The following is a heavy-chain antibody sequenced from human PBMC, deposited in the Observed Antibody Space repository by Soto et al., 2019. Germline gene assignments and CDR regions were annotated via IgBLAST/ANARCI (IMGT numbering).Heavy chain of an antibody. J-gene: IGHJ4*02. CDR3: ARWYTAMVVFDY. CDR1: GYSFTSSG. CDR2: ISAYNGNT. D-gene: IGHD5-18*01. V-gene: IGHV1-18*01. Sequence: ASVKRSCKTAGYSFTSSGISRVRQAPGQGLEWMGWISAYNGNTNYAQKLQGRVTMTTDTSTSTAYMELRSLRSDDTAVYYCARWYTAMVVFDYWGQGTLVTVSS.